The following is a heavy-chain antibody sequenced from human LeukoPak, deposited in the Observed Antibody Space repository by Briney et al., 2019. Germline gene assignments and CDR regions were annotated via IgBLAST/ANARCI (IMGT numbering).Heavy chain of an antibody. D-gene: IGHD3-10*01. CDR3: ASSEVAEGYGSGSYGYGY. Sequence: ASVKVSCKASGGTFSSYAISWVRQAPGQGLEWMGGIIPIFGTANYAQKFQGRVTITADKSTSTAYMELSSLRSEDTAVYYCASSEVAEGYGSGSYGYGYWGQGTLVTVSS. J-gene: IGHJ4*02. V-gene: IGHV1-69*06. CDR2: IIPIFGTA. CDR1: GGTFSSYA.